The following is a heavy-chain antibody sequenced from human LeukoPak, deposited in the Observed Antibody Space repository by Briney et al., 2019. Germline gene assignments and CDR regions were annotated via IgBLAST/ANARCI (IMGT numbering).Heavy chain of an antibody. CDR1: GYTFTRSY. V-gene: IGHV1-2*02. D-gene: IGHD3-10*01. CDR3: SKDHGSESYPFHGMDV. Sequence: ASVRVSCKASGYTFTRSYMHWVRQAPGQVLEWVGWINIHSGGTNYAQNFQGRVTMTRDTSNNTAYMEVRRLTSDDTAIYYCSKDHGSESYPFHGMDVWGQGTTVTVSS. CDR2: INIHSGGT. J-gene: IGHJ6*02.